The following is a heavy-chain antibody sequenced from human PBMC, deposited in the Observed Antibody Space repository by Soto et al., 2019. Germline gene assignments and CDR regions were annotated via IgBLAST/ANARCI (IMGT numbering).Heavy chain of an antibody. V-gene: IGHV1-69*01. CDR3: AIGPSGTYSWFDP. D-gene: IGHD1-26*01. CDR1: GGTFSSYG. J-gene: IGHJ5*02. CDR2: IIPRFGIT. Sequence: QVHLVQSGAEVKKPGSSVKVSCKASGGTFSSYGINWVRQAPGQGLEWMAGIIPRFGITNHAQKFKGRVTVTADESTTTAFMELRTLRSEDTAIYYCAIGPSGTYSWFDPWGQGTLVTVSS.